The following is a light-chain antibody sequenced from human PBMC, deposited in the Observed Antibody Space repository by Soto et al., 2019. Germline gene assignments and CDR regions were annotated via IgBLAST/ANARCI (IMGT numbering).Light chain of an antibody. CDR3: QQRNVWPPIT. Sequence: IVMTQSPATLSVSPGERATLSCRASQSVRSNLAWYQQKPGQSPRLLIYGASTRATGIPARFSGSGSGTQFTLTISSLQSEDFAVYYCQQRNVWPPITFGQGTRLEIK. J-gene: IGKJ5*01. CDR2: GAS. CDR1: QSVRSN. V-gene: IGKV3-15*01.